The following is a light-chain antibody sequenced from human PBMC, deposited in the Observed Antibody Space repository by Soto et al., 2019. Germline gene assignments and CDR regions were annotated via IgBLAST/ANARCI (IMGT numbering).Light chain of an antibody. CDR3: QQYKNRALAYT. CDR1: QSVSSN. J-gene: IGKJ2*01. V-gene: IGKV3-15*01. Sequence: EIVITQSPATLSVSPGEIATLSCRASQSVSSNLAWYQQKPGQAPRLIIYGASTRTTGIPARFSVSGSGTDFPFTFSSLQSEDFAVYYCQQYKNRALAYTFGQGTKLEIK. CDR2: GAS.